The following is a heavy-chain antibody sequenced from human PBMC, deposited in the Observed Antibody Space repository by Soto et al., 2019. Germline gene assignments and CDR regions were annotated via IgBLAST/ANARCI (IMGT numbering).Heavy chain of an antibody. Sequence: QVQLQESGPGLVKPSQTLSLTCSVSGDSISSGDYYWSWIRQPPGKGLEWIGCIYYSGNTYYNPSLNSRFGMSVDTSKNQFPLKLNRVTAADTAVYYCARDFQRYSSPPGPLEYWGQGTLVTVSS. J-gene: IGHJ4*02. D-gene: IGHD6-13*01. CDR2: IYYSGNT. CDR3: ARDFQRYSSPPGPLEY. CDR1: GDSISSGDYY. V-gene: IGHV4-30-4*01.